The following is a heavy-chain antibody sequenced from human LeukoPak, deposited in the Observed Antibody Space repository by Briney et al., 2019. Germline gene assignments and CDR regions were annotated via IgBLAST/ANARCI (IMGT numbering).Heavy chain of an antibody. D-gene: IGHD6-6*01. CDR2: IYYSGST. CDR3: ARERREQLVRGFGY. J-gene: IGHJ4*02. CDR1: GGSISSYY. Sequence: SETLSLTCTVSGGSISSYYWSWIRQPPGKGLEWIGSIYYSGSTYYNPSLKSRVTISVDTSKNQFSLKLSSVTAADTAVYCCARERREQLVRGFGYWGQGTLVTVSS. V-gene: IGHV4-39*07.